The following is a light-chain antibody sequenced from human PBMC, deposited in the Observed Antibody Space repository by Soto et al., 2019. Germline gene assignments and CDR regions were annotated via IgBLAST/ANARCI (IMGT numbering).Light chain of an antibody. J-gene: IGLJ1*01. CDR2: DVT. V-gene: IGLV2-14*03. CDR1: SSDVGGYNY. CDR3: CSYTSSSTYV. Sequence: HSALTQPASVSGSPGQSITFSCTGTSSDVGGYNYVSWYQQHPGKAPKLMIYDVTNRPSGVSDRFSGSKSGNTASLTISWLQAEDEADYYCCSYTSSSTYVFGTGTKVTVL.